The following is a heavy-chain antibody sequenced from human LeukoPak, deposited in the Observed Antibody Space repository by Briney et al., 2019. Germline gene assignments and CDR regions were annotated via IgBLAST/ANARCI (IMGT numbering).Heavy chain of an antibody. Sequence: SETLSLTCTVSGGSISSYYWSWLRQPPWKGLEWIGYIYYSGSTNYNPSLKSRVTISVDTSKNQFSLKLISVTAADTAVYYCAIRSYYYDSSGYFPYGMDVWGQGTTVTVSS. J-gene: IGHJ6*02. CDR3: AIRSYYYDSSGYFPYGMDV. V-gene: IGHV4-59*01. CDR1: GGSISSYY. CDR2: IYYSGST. D-gene: IGHD3-22*01.